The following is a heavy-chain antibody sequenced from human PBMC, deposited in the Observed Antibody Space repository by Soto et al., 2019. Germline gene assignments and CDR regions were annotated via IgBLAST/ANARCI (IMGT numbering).Heavy chain of an antibody. D-gene: IGHD3-9*01. Sequence: SQTLSLTCAISGDSVSSNSAAWNWIRQSPSRGLEWLGRTYYRSKWYNDYAVSVKSRITINPDTSKNQFSLQLNSVTPEDTAVYYCARESSLLRYFDWSNYYYYMDVWGKGTTVTVSS. CDR3: ARESSLLRYFDWSNYYYYMDV. J-gene: IGHJ6*03. CDR1: GDSVSSNSAA. CDR2: TYYRSKWYN. V-gene: IGHV6-1*01.